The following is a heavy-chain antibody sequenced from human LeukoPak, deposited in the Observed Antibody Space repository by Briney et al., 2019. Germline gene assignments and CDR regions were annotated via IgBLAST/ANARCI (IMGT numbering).Heavy chain of an antibody. CDR3: ARVEYYYGSGSYYLDY. CDR1: GYTFTGYY. D-gene: IGHD3-10*01. CDR2: INPNSGGT. J-gene: IGHJ4*02. Sequence: ASVKVSCKASGYTFTGYYMHWVRQAPGQGLEWMGWINPNSGGTNYAQKFQGRVTMTRDTSISTAYMELSRLRSDDTAVYYCARVEYYYGSGSYYLDYWGQGTLVTVSS. V-gene: IGHV1-2*02.